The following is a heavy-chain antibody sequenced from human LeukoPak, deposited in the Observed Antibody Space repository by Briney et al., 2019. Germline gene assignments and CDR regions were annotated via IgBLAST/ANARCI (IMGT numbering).Heavy chain of an antibody. CDR2: IYYSGST. V-gene: IGHV4-59*01. CDR3: ARDLRYCSSTSGYNWFDP. J-gene: IGHJ5*02. D-gene: IGHD2-2*01. CDR1: GGSISSYY. Sequence: SETLSLTCTVSGGSISSYYWSWIRQPPGKGLEWIGYIYYSGSTNYNPSLKSRVTISVDTSKNQFSLKLSSVTAADTAVYYCARDLRYCSSTSGYNWFDPWGQGTLVTVSS.